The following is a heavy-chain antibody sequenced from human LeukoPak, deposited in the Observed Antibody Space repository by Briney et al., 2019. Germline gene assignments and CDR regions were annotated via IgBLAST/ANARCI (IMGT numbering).Heavy chain of an antibody. CDR3: ARSDSTHWYGMDV. V-gene: IGHV3-66*01. D-gene: IGHD2-21*02. Sequence: GGSLRLSCAASGSTVSSNYMSWVRQAPGKGLEWVSVIYSGGSTYYADSVKGRFTISRDNSKNTLYLQMNSLRAEDTAVYYCARSDSTHWYGMDVWGQGTTVTVSS. J-gene: IGHJ6*02. CDR1: GSTVSSNY. CDR2: IYSGGST.